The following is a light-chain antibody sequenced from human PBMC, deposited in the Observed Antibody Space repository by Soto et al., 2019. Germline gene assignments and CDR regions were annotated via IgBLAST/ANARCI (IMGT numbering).Light chain of an antibody. J-gene: IGLJ2*01. CDR2: EVS. Sequence: QSALTQPPSASGSPGQSVTISCTGTSSDVGGYNYVSWYQEHPGKAPKLMIYEVSKRPSGVPGRFSGSKSGHTASLTVCGLQDEDEADYYCISYAGSNNLVFGGGTKLTV. CDR3: ISYAGSNNLV. CDR1: SSDVGGYNY. V-gene: IGLV2-8*01.